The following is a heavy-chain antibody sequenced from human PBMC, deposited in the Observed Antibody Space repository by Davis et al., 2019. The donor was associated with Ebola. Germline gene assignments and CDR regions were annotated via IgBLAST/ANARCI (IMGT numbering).Heavy chain of an antibody. CDR3: ARAKGLRYFDWLYYFDY. Sequence: PSETLSLTCTVSGGSISSYYWSWIRQPPGKGLEWIGYIYYSGSTNYNPSLKSRVTISVDTSKNQFSLKLSSVTAADTAVYYCARAKGLRYFDWLYYFDYWGQGTLVTVSS. CDR2: IYYSGST. J-gene: IGHJ4*02. V-gene: IGHV4-59*01. CDR1: GGSISSYY. D-gene: IGHD3-9*01.